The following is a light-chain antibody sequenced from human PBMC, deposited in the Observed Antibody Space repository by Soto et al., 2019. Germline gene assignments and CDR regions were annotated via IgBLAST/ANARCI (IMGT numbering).Light chain of an antibody. J-gene: IGKJ1*01. Sequence: IVLTQSPGTLSLSPGETATLSCRASQTVSNSFLGWYQQRPGQAPRLLMIATSKTAPGIPDRFSGSGSGTDFTLTISRLEPEDFAVYYCQQYVTSPWASGQGTKVDIK. V-gene: IGKV3-20*01. CDR3: QQYVTSPWA. CDR2: ATS. CDR1: QTVSNSF.